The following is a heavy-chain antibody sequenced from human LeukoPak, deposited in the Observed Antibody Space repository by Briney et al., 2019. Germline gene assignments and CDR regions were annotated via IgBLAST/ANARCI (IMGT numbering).Heavy chain of an antibody. D-gene: IGHD2-15*01. CDR2: IYPGDSDT. V-gene: IGHV5-51*01. CDR1: GYSFTSYW. CDR3: ARHGRYCSGGSCYDSGDY. Sequence: PGESLKISGKGSGYSFTSYWIGWVRQMPGKGLEWMGIIYPGDSDTRYSPSFQGQVTISADKSISTAYLQWSSLKASDTAMYYCARHGRYCSGGSCYDSGDYWGQGTLVTVSS. J-gene: IGHJ4*02.